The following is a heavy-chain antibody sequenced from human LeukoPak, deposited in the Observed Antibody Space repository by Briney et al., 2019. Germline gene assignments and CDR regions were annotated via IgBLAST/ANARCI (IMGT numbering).Heavy chain of an antibody. D-gene: IGHD4-17*01. Sequence: GGSLRLSCAASGFAFSNCAMIWVRQAPGKGLEWVSTISGTGSSKHFADSVKGRFTISRDNSKKTLSLQMNNLRAEDTAVYYCARSNGDYPYPFDYWGQGILVTVSS. CDR3: ARSNGDYPYPFDY. CDR1: GFAFSNCA. V-gene: IGHV3-23*01. CDR2: ISGTGSSK. J-gene: IGHJ4*02.